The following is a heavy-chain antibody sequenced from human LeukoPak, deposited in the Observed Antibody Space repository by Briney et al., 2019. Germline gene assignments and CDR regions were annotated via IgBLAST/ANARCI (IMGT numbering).Heavy chain of an antibody. D-gene: IGHD1-14*01. CDR1: GFTLTELS. J-gene: IGHJ4*02. CDR3: ATGEPADY. CDR2: FDLEDGEA. V-gene: IGHV1-24*01. Sequence: GASVKVSCKVPGFTLTELSFHWVRQAPGKGLEWMGGFDLEDGEAIYAQKFQGRLTMTGDTSTDTAYMELSSLRSEDTAVYYCATGEPADYWGQGTLVTVSS.